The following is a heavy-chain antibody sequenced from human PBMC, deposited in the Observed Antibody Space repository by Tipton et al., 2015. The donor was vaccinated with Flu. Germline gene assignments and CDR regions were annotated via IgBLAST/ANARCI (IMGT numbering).Heavy chain of an antibody. V-gene: IGHV4-34*01. CDR1: GGSFSGYY. CDR3: ARGGVLHYYYYYGMDV. CDR2: INHSGST. J-gene: IGHJ6*02. D-gene: IGHD2-8*01. Sequence: TLSLTCAVYGGSFSGYYWSWIRQPPGKGLEWIGEINHSGSTNYSPSLKSRVTISVDTSKNQFSLKLSSVTAADTAAYYCARGGVLHYYYYYGMDVWGQGTTVTVSS.